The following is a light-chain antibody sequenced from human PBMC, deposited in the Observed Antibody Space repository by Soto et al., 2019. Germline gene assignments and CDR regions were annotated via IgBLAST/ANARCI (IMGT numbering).Light chain of an antibody. J-gene: IGKJ1*01. V-gene: IGKV1-5*03. Sequence: DIQMTQSPSTLSASVGDRVTSTCRASQSVDRWLAWYQQRPGKAPKALIYEASNLESGVPSRFSGSGSGTDFTLTITSLQPGDIATYYCQQYTTLVTFGKGTMV. CDR2: EAS. CDR3: QQYTTLVT. CDR1: QSVDRW.